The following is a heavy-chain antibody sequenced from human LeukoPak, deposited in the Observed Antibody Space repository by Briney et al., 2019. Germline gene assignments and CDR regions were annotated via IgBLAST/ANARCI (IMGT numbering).Heavy chain of an antibody. CDR3: ARDRVVPAATEGAGYYYYMDV. CDR2: IYYSGST. V-gene: IGHV4-61*08. J-gene: IGHJ6*03. Sequence: SETLSLTCAVSGGSISSGGYSWSWIRQPPGKGLEWIGYIYYSGSTNYNPSLKSRVTISVDTSKNQFSLKLSSVTATDTAVYYCARDRVVPAATEGAGYYYYMDVWGKGTTVTISS. D-gene: IGHD2-2*01. CDR1: GGSISSGGYS.